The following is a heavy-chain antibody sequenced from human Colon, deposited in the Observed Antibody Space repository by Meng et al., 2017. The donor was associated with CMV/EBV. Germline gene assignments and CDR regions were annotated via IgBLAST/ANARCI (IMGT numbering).Heavy chain of an antibody. D-gene: IGHD6-19*01. CDR1: GFTISSNN. Sequence: GGSLRLSCGASGFTISSNNMSWVRQTPGKGLEWVANIKQDGTEKYYVDSVKGRFTISRDNAKNSLYLQMNSLRAEDTAVYYCARDGSDWCWGTYDHWGQGTLVTVSS. V-gene: IGHV3-7*01. CDR3: ARDGSDWCWGTYDH. CDR2: IKQDGTEK. J-gene: IGHJ5*02.